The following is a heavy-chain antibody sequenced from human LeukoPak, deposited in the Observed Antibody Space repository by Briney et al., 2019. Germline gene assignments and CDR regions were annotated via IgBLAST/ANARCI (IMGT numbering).Heavy chain of an antibody. D-gene: IGHD3-10*01. CDR2: INPNSGGT. CDR3: AREGYYYGSGSSYRSGAFDI. Sequence: GASVKVSCKASGYTFTGYYMHWVRQAPGQGLEWMGWINPNSGGTNYAQKFQGRVTMTRDTSISTAYMELSRLRSDATAVYYCAREGYYYGSGSSYRSGAFDIWGQGTMVTVSS. J-gene: IGHJ3*02. V-gene: IGHV1-2*02. CDR1: GYTFTGYY.